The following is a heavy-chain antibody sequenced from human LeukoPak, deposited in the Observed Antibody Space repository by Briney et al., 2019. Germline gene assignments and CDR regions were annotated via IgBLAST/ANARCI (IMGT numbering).Heavy chain of an antibody. CDR1: GGSISSGGYY. J-gene: IGHJ4*02. V-gene: IGHV4-31*03. D-gene: IGHD3-22*01. Sequence: PSETLSLTCTVSGGSISSGGYYWSWIRQHPGKGLEWIGYIYYSGSTYYNPSLKSRVTISVDTSKNQFSLKLSSVTAADMAVYYCARLKTLFPTYYYDSSGYYSDYWGQGTLVTVSS. CDR3: ARLKTLFPTYYYDSSGYYSDY. CDR2: IYYSGST.